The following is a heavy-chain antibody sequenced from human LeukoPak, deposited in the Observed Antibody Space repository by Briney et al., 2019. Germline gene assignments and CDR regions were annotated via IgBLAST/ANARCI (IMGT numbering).Heavy chain of an antibody. CDR2: IYYSGST. CDR3: ARDLVCTVNCKDS. CDR1: GGSISSSSYY. J-gene: IGHJ5*01. D-gene: IGHD3/OR15-3a*01. Sequence: SETLSLTCTVSGGSISSSSYYWGWIRQPPGKGLEWIGSIYYSGSTYYNPSLKSRVTISVDTSKNQFSLKLSSVTAADTAVYFCARDLVCTVNCKDSWGQGTLVTVSS. V-gene: IGHV4-39*07.